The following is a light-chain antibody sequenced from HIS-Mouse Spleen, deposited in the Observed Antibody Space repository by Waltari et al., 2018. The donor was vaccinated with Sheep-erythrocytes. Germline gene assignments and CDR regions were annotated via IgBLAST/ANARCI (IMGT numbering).Light chain of an antibody. CDR3: QAWDSSTAV. V-gene: IGLV3-1*01. Sequence: SYELTQPPSVSVSPGQTASITCSGDKLGDKYACWYQQKPGQSPVLVIYQASKRPSGIPERFSGSNTGNRATLTISGTQAMDEADYYCQAWDSSTAVFGGGTKLTVL. CDR2: QAS. CDR1: KLGDKY. J-gene: IGLJ2*01.